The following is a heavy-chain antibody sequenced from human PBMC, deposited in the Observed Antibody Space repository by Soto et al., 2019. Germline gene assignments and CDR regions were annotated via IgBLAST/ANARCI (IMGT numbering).Heavy chain of an antibody. Sequence: ASVKVSCKASGYTFTAYFMHWVRQAPGQGLEWMGIIHPRGGSTNYAQRFQGRVAMTWDTSTSTVYMELSSLRSDDTAVYYCARAPYSSSSFFFDYWGPGSPVTVSS. D-gene: IGHD6-6*01. V-gene: IGHV1-46*01. CDR3: ARAPYSSSSFFFDY. CDR2: IHPRGGST. CDR1: GYTFTAYF. J-gene: IGHJ4*02.